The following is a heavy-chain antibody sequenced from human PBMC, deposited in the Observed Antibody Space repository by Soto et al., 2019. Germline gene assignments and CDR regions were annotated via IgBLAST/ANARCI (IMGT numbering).Heavy chain of an antibody. J-gene: IGHJ4*02. CDR2: ISPKSGGT. Sequence: QVQLVQSGAEVKKPGASVKVSCEASGYSFIDYYIHWVRQAPGQGFEWMGRISPKSGGTNYAQKFEGRVTMTLDTSLNTAYMELSSLKSDDTAVYYCARPPGYISDWYYFDLWGQGTRVTVSS. D-gene: IGHD3-9*01. V-gene: IGHV1-2*02. CDR1: GYSFIDYY. CDR3: ARPPGYISDWYYFDL.